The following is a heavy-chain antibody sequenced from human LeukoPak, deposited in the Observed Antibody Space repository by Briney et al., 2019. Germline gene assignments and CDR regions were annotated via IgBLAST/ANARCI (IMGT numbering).Heavy chain of an antibody. V-gene: IGHV4-34*01. CDR1: GGSFSGYY. D-gene: IGHD3-22*01. J-gene: IGHJ5*02. CDR2: INHSGST. Sequence: PSETLSLTCAVYGGSFSGYYWSWIRQPPGKGLEWIGEINHSGSTNYNPSLKSRVTISVDTSKNQFSLKLSSVTAADTAVYYCARVLRSYYDSSKNWFDPWGQGTLVTVSS. CDR3: ARVLRSYYDSSKNWFDP.